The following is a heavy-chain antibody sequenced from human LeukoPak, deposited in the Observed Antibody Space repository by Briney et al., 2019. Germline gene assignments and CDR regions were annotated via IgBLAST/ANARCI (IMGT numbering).Heavy chain of an antibody. D-gene: IGHD1-1*01. J-gene: IGHJ4*02. CDR3: ARTPGTTGTTPH. V-gene: IGHV1-58*01. CDR2: IVVGSGNT. CDR1: GFTFTSSA. Sequence: GASVTVSCKASGFTFTSSAVQWVRQARGQRLEWIGWIVVGSGNTNYAQKFQERVTITRDMSTSTAYMELSSLRSEDTAVYYCARTPGTTGTTPHWGQGTLVTVSS.